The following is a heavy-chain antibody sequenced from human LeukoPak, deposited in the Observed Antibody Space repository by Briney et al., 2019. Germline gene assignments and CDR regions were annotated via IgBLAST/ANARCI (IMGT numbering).Heavy chain of an antibody. D-gene: IGHD2-15*01. CDR2: INHSGST. CDR1: GGSFSGYY. J-gene: IGHJ4*02. V-gene: IGHV4-34*01. Sequence: SETLSLTCAVYGGSFSGYYWSWIRQPPGKGLEWIGEINHSGSTNYNPSLKSRVTISVDTSKNQFSLKLSSVTAADTAVYYCASQGKDCSGGSCYSGVRYFDYGGQGTLVTVSS. CDR3: ASQGKDCSGGSCYSGVRYFDY.